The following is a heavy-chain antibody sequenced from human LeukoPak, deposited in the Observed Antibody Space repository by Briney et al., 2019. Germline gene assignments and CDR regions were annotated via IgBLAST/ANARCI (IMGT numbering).Heavy chain of an antibody. J-gene: IGHJ4*02. CDR1: GDSVSSNSAG. CDR3: ARGTGTLDY. Sequence: SQTLSLTCAISGDSVSSNSAGWNWIRQSPSRGLEWLGRTYYRSKWYNDYAVSVKSRITINPDTSKNQFSLQLNSLTSEDTAVYYCARGTGTLDYWGQGTLVTVSS. D-gene: IGHD7-27*01. CDR2: TYYRSKWYN. V-gene: IGHV6-1*01.